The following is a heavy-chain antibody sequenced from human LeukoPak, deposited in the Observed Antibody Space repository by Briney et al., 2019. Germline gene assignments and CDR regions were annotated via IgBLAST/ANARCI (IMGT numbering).Heavy chain of an antibody. CDR3: ARHSPVGIYYFDY. CDR2: IYYSGST. Sequence: SETLSLTCAVSGGSISSSSYYWGWIRQPPGKGLEWIGSIYYSGSTYYNPSLKSRVTISVDTSKNQFSLKLSSVTAADTAVYYCARHSPVGIYYFDYWGQGTLVTVSS. V-gene: IGHV4-39*01. J-gene: IGHJ4*02. CDR1: GGSISSSSYY. D-gene: IGHD1-26*01.